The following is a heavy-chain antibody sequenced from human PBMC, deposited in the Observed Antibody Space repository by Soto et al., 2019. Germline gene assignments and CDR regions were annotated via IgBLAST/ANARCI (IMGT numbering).Heavy chain of an antibody. CDR1: GYTLTDLS. D-gene: IGHD2-2*01. CDR3: ATVADIVVVPAAIGREYYYYYGMDV. Sequence: EASVKVSCKVSGYTLTDLSMHWVRQAPGKGLEWMGGFDPEDGETIYAQKFQGRVTMTEDTSTDTAYMELSSLRSEDTAVYYCATVADIVVVPAAIGREYYYYYGMDVWGQGTTVTVSS. J-gene: IGHJ6*02. V-gene: IGHV1-24*01. CDR2: FDPEDGET.